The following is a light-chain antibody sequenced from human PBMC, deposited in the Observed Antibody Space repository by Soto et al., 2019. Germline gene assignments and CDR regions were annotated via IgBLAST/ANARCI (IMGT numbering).Light chain of an antibody. J-gene: IGKJ1*01. CDR2: GAS. Sequence: TVMTQSPATLSVSPGDRVTLSCRASQSVSSKLAWYQQKPGQAPRLLIYGASTRATGVPARFSGSGSGTEFPLNISSLQSEDFAVYYCQPFSNWPRTFGQGTKVEI. V-gene: IGKV3-15*01. CDR3: QPFSNWPRT. CDR1: QSVSSK.